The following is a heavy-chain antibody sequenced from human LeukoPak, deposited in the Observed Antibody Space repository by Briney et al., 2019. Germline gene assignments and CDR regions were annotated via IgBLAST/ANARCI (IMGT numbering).Heavy chain of an antibody. CDR2: IYYSGST. CDR3: ARANRQQLLDY. D-gene: IGHD6-13*01. V-gene: IGHV4-59*01. Sequence: NPSETLSLTCTVSGGSISSYYWSWIRQPPGKGLEWIGYIYYSGSTNYNPSLKSRVTISVDTSKNQFSLKLSSVTAADTAVYYCARANRQQLLDYWGQGTLVTVSS. J-gene: IGHJ4*02. CDR1: GGSISSYY.